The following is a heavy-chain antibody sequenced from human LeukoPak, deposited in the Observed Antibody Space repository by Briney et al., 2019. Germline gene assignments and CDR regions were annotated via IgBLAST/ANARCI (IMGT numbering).Heavy chain of an antibody. CDR1: GFTFSSYW. D-gene: IGHD6-13*01. J-gene: IGHJ6*02. CDR3: ARSYSSTWPQHMDV. V-gene: IGHV3-74*01. CDR2: INSDGSST. Sequence: RGSLRLSCAASGFTFSSYWMHWVCQAPGKGLVWVSRINSDGSSTTYADSVKGRFTISRDNAKNTLYLQMNSLRAEDTAVYYCARSYSSTWPQHMDVWGQGTTVTVSS.